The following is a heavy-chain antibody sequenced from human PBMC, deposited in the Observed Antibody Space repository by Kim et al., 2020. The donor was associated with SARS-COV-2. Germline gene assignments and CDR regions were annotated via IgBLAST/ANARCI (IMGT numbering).Heavy chain of an antibody. CDR1: GYTFTSYD. CDR2: MNPNSGNT. V-gene: IGHV1-8*01. CDR3: ARVVWGGYSYYFDY. Sequence: ASVKVSCKASGYTFTSYDINWVRQATGQGLEWMGWMNPNSGNTGYAQKFQGRVTMTRNTSISTAYMELSSLRSEDTAVYYCARVVWGGYSYYFDYWGQGTLVTVSS. J-gene: IGHJ4*02. D-gene: IGHD3-3*01.